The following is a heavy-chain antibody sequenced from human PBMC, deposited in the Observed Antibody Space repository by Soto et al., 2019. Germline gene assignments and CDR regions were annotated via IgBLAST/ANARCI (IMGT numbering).Heavy chain of an antibody. CDR2: IKQDGSEK. Sequence: GGSLRLSCAASGFTFSSYWMSWVRQAPGKGLEWVANIKQDGSEKYYVDSVKGRFTISRDNAKNSLYLQMNSLRAEDTAVYYCASNRDTYYYDSSGYSVYFDYWGQGTLVTVSS. D-gene: IGHD3-22*01. V-gene: IGHV3-7*01. J-gene: IGHJ4*02. CDR1: GFTFSSYW. CDR3: ASNRDTYYYDSSGYSVYFDY.